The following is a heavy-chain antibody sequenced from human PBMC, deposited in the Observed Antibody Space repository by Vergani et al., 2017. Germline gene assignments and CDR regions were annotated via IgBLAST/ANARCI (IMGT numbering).Heavy chain of an antibody. J-gene: IGHJ4*02. Sequence: EVQLVQSGAEVKKPGESLKISCQISGYSFTNYWIGWVRQMPGKGLEGMGIIHPADSDTRYSPSFQRQVTISVDKSISTAYLQRSSLRASDSAMYYCARLYGRDSSGSKYFDYWAQGTLVTVSS. CDR3: ARLYGRDSSGSKYFDY. D-gene: IGHD3-22*01. V-gene: IGHV5-51*01. CDR2: IHPADSDT. CDR1: GYSFTNYW.